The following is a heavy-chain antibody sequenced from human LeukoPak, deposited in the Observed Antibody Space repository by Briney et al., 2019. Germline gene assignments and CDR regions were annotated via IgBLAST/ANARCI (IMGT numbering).Heavy chain of an antibody. CDR2: IKQDGSEK. V-gene: IGHV3-7*01. J-gene: IGHJ6*03. CDR1: GFTFSSYW. CDR3: ARDPRLEWLLPYYYYYYMDV. Sequence: GGSLRLSCAASGFTFSSYWMSWVRQAPGKGLEWVANIKQDGSEKYYVDSVKGRFAISRDNAKNSLYLQMNSLRAEDTAVYYCARDPRLEWLLPYYYYYYMDVWGKGTTVTVSS. D-gene: IGHD3-3*01.